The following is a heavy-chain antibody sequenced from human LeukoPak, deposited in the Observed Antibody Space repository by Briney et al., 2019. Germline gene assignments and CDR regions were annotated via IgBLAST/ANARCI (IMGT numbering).Heavy chain of an antibody. D-gene: IGHD3-9*01. J-gene: IGHJ4*02. CDR2: IIPILGIA. V-gene: IGHV1-69*04. Sequence: GASVKVSCKASGGTFSSYAISWVRQAPGQGLEWMGRIIPILGIANYAQKFQGRVTITADKSTSTAYMELSSLRSEDTAVYYCARDYDILTGYYWNYWGQGTLVTVSS. CDR1: GGTFSSYA. CDR3: ARDYDILTGYYWNY.